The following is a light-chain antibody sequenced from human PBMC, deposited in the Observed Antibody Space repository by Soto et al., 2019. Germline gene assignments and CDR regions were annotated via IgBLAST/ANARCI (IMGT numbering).Light chain of an antibody. Sequence: DIHMTQSPTALCASVLERCSITCRASQSIFTYLNWYQQKPGKVPRLLIYAASNLQSGVPSRFSGSGSGTDFTLTISSLQPEDFATYYCQHSYIAPWTFGQGTKVDIK. CDR2: AAS. J-gene: IGKJ1*01. V-gene: IGKV1-39*01. CDR1: QSIFTY. CDR3: QHSYIAPWT.